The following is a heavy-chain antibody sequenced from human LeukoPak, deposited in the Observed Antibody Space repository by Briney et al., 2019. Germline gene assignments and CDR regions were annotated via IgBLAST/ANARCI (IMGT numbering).Heavy chain of an antibody. CDR2: ISYDGSNK. CDR3: ARDPYCSSTSCQFDY. CDR1: GFTFSSYA. J-gene: IGHJ4*02. Sequence: GGSLRLSCAASGFTFSSYAMHWVRQAPGKGLEWVAVISYDGSNKYYADSVKGRFTISRDNSKNTLYLQMNSLRAEDTAVYYCARDPYCSSTSCQFDYWGQGTLVTVSS. D-gene: IGHD2-2*01. V-gene: IGHV3-30-3*01.